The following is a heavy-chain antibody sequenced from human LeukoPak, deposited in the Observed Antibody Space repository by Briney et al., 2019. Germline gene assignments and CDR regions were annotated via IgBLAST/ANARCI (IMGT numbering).Heavy chain of an antibody. D-gene: IGHD3-16*01. CDR2: ISYGGNNK. CDR3: ARDWGARNYGWHFDL. V-gene: IGHV3-30*01. Sequence: GRSLRLSCVASGFTFSNYAMHWVRQAPGKGLQWMAVISYGGNNKYYADSVKGRFTISRDNPKNTLYLQMNSLRAEDTAVFYCARDWGARNYGWHFDLWGRGTLVTVSS. J-gene: IGHJ2*01. CDR1: GFTFSNYA.